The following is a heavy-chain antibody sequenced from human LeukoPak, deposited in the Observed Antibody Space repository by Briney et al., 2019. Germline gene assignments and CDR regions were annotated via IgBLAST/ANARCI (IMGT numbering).Heavy chain of an antibody. D-gene: IGHD6-19*01. CDR1: GFTFTDYY. CDR3: ARGSSAWPRNAFDI. Sequence: GGSLRLSCAASGFTFTDYYMNWIRQAPGKGLEWVLYISSSGTATHYADSVRGRFTISRDNANSSLFLQMNSLRVEDTAVYFCARGSSAWPRNAFDIWGQGTMVTVSS. CDR2: ISSSGTAT. V-gene: IGHV3-11*01. J-gene: IGHJ3*02.